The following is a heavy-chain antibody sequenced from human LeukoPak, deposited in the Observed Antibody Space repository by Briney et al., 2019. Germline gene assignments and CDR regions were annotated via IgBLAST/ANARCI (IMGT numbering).Heavy chain of an antibody. D-gene: IGHD3-3*01. CDR3: ARVEWYYYYYYMDV. Sequence: SETLSLTCAVYGESFSGYYWSWIRQPPGKGLEWIGEINHSGSTNYNPSLKSRVTISVDKSKNQFSLKLSSVTAADTAVYYCARVEWYYYYYYMDVWGKGTTVTVSS. J-gene: IGHJ6*03. CDR1: GESFSGYY. V-gene: IGHV4-34*01. CDR2: INHSGST.